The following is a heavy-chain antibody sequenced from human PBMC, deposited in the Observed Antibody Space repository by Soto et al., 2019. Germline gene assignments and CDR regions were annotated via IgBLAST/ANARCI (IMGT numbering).Heavy chain of an antibody. D-gene: IGHD2-21*01. V-gene: IGHV4-39*07. CDR2: IYHSGIT. CDR3: APLPPLLVVVFRKIPT. J-gene: IGHJ4*02. Sequence: SETLSLTCTVSGGSITISTCYWGWIRQAPGKGLQWIGEIYHSGITNYNPSLRSRVSMSVDKSNNEFSLSLTSVTAADTAVYYCAPLPPLLVVVFRKIPTGGQEILVTVP. CDR1: GGSITISTCY.